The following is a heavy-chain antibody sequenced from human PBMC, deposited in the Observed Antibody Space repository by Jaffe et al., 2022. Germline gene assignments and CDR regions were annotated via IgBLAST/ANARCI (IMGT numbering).Heavy chain of an antibody. CDR3: ARHAVDYGDYGLYYYYYMDV. CDR1: GGSISSSSYY. D-gene: IGHD4-17*01. CDR2: IYYSGST. V-gene: IGHV4-39*01. J-gene: IGHJ6*03. Sequence: QLQLQESGPGLVKPSETLSLTCTVSGGSISSSSYYWGWIRQPPGKGLEWIGSIYYSGSTYYNPSLKSRVTISVDTSKNQFSLKLSSVTAADTAVYYCARHAVDYGDYGLYYYYYMDVWGKGTTVTVSS.